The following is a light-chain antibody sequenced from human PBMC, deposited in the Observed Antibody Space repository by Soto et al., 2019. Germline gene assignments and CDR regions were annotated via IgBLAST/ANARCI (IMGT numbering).Light chain of an antibody. V-gene: IGKV3-11*01. J-gene: IGKJ2*01. CDR3: QQRTNRFS. CDR1: QSVTSD. CDR2: AAS. Sequence: EIVLTQSPATLSLSPGERATLSCRASQSVTSDLAWYQQKPGQAPRLLIYAASTRATGVPDRFSGSGSGTDFDLTITNLAPEDFAIYYCQQRTNRFSFGQGTKLEIK.